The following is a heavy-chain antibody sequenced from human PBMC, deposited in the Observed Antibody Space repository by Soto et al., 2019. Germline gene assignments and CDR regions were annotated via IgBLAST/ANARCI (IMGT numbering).Heavy chain of an antibody. CDR1: GFSFSDYY. D-gene: IGHD3-22*01. J-gene: IGHJ5*02. CDR3: ARDLSPYSDYYDESSSETWFDP. V-gene: IGHV3-11*01. CDR2: ISKSGSII. Sequence: RGSLRISCAASGFSFSDYYMSWIRQPPGKGLEWVSYISKSGSIIHYADSVKGRFTISRDNAKNSLYLQMNSLRAEDTALYYCARDLSPYSDYYDESSSETWFDPWGQGTLVTVSS.